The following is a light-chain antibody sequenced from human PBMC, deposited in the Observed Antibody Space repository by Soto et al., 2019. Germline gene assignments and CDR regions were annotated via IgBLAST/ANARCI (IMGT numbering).Light chain of an antibody. CDR1: QSVNNKY. V-gene: IGKV3-20*01. Sequence: EIVLTQTPGTLSLSPGDRATLSCRASQSVNNKYLDWYQQKPGQAPRLLIYLGSTRASGIPDRFSGSGSGTDFTLTIRRLEPEDFAVYYCQQYDSSPRTFGQGTKVDFK. J-gene: IGKJ1*01. CDR2: LGS. CDR3: QQYDSSPRT.